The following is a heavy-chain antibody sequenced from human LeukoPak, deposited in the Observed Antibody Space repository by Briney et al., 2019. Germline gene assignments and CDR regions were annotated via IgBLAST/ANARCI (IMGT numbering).Heavy chain of an antibody. D-gene: IGHD5-12*01. CDR2: INHSGST. Sequence: SETLSLTCAVYGGSFSGYYWSWIRQPPGKGLEWIGEINHSGSTNYNPSLKSRATISVDTSKNQFSLKLSSVTAADTAVYFCAAKGGGYDYRYWGQGTLVTVSS. V-gene: IGHV4-34*01. CDR1: GGSFSGYY. J-gene: IGHJ4*02. CDR3: AAKGGGYDYRY.